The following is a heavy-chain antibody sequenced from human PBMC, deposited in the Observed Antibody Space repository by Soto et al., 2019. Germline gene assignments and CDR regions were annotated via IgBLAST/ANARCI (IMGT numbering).Heavy chain of an antibody. CDR3: ARGSVVAATLFDY. Sequence: QVQLQESGPGLVKPSQTLSLTCTVSGGSISSGGYYWSWIRQHPGKGLEWIGYIYYSGSTYYNPSLNSRLTISVDPSKNQFSLKLSSVTAADTAVYYCARGSVVAATLFDYWGQGTLVTVSS. J-gene: IGHJ4*02. D-gene: IGHD2-15*01. CDR2: IYYSGST. CDR1: GGSISSGGYY. V-gene: IGHV4-31*03.